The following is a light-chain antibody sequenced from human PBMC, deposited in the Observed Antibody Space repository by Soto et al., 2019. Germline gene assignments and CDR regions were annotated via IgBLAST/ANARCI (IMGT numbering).Light chain of an antibody. V-gene: IGKV3-20*01. J-gene: IGKJ1*01. CDR3: QHYGS. CDR2: DTS. Sequence: EIVLTQSPGTLSLSPGERATLSCRASQSVSSSYLAWYQQKPGQAPRLLIYDTSRRATGIPDRFSGSGSGTDFTLTISRLEPEDFAVYYCQHYGSFGQGTQAETK. CDR1: QSVSSSY.